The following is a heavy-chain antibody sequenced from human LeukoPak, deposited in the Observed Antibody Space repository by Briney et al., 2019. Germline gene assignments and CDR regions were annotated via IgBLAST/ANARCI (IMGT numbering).Heavy chain of an antibody. J-gene: IGHJ6*03. Sequence: GASVKVSCNASGYTFPDYYMHWVRQAPGQGLESMGWINPHSGGANYAQKFQGRVTMTRDTSISTAYMELSRLRSDDTAVYYCARDPLGGSPPYYYYYMDVWGKGTTVTVSS. CDR2: INPHSGGA. D-gene: IGHD5-12*01. CDR3: ARDPLGGSPPYYYYYMDV. V-gene: IGHV1-2*02. CDR1: GYTFPDYY.